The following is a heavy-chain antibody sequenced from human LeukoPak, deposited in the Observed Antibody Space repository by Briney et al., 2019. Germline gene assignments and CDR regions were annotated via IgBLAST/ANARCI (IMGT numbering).Heavy chain of an antibody. CDR3: ARDSYYGSGSYSFDY. CDR1: GFTFSSYS. CDR2: ISGSSSYI. J-gene: IGHJ4*02. Sequence: SGGSLRLSCAASGFTFSSYSMNWVRQAPGKGLEWVSSISGSSSYIYYADSVKGRFTISRDNAKNSLYLQMNSLRAEDTAVYYCARDSYYGSGSYSFDYWGQGTLVTVSS. D-gene: IGHD3-10*01. V-gene: IGHV3-21*01.